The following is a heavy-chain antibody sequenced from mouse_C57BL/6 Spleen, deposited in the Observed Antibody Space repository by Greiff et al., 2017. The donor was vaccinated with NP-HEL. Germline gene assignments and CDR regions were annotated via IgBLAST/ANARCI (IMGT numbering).Heavy chain of an antibody. Sequence: EVQGVESGGGLVKPGGSLKLSCAASGFTFSSYAMSWVRQTPEKRLEWVATISDGGSYTYYPHNVKGRFTISRDNAKNNLYLQLSHLKSEDTAMYYCARDLLPTFYFDYWGQGTTLTVSS. V-gene: IGHV5-4*01. CDR2: ISDGGSYT. CDR3: ARDLLPTFYFDY. CDR1: GFTFSSYA. D-gene: IGHD5-5*01. J-gene: IGHJ2*01.